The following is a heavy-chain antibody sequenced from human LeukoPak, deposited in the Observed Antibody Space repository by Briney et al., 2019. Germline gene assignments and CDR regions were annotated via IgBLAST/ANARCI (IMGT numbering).Heavy chain of an antibody. CDR3: AREDQGASWICYFDY. D-gene: IGHD2-2*01. CDR1: GFILSSYS. CDR2: ISSSSTI. V-gene: IGHV3-48*01. Sequence: TGGSLRLSCAASGFILSSYSINWVRQAPGKGLEWVSFISSSSTIYYADSVKGRSTISRDNAKNSLYLQMNSLRAEDTAVYYCAREDQGASWICYFDYWGQGTLVTVSS. J-gene: IGHJ4*02.